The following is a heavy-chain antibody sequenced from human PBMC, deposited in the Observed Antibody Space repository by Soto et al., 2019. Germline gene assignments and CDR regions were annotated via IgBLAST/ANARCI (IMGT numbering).Heavy chain of an antibody. CDR3: ATIAVAGDYYYYYYMDV. D-gene: IGHD6-19*01. CDR2: MNPNSGNT. V-gene: IGHV1-8*01. CDR1: GYTFTSYD. Sequence: ASVKVSCKASGYTFTSYDINWVRQATGQGLEWMGWMNPNSGNTGYAQKFQGRVTMTRNTSISTAYMELSSLRSEDTAVYYCATIAVAGDYYYYYYMDVWGKGTTVTAP. J-gene: IGHJ6*03.